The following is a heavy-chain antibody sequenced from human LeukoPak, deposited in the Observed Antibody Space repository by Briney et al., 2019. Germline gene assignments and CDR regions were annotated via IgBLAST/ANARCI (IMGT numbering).Heavy chain of an antibody. CDR1: GGSFSDYY. D-gene: IGHD3-3*01. Sequence: SETLSLTCAVYGGSFSDYYWSWIRQPPGKGLEWIGEINHSRSTYYNPSLKSRVTISVDTSKNQFSLKLSSVTAADTAVYYCARHPRITLFGVVRKGGNWFDPWGQGTLVTVSS. V-gene: IGHV4-34*01. J-gene: IGHJ5*02. CDR2: INHSRST. CDR3: ARHPRITLFGVVRKGGNWFDP.